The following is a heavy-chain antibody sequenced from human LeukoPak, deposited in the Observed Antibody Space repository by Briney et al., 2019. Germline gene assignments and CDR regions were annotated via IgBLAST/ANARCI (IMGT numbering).Heavy chain of an antibody. D-gene: IGHD6-13*01. V-gene: IGHV3-23*01. J-gene: IGHJ4*02. CDR1: GFTFSSYA. CDR2: ISGSGGST. Sequence: PGGSLRLSCAASGFTFSSYAMSGVRQAPGKGLEWVSSISGSGGSTYYEDSVKGRFTISRDNSKNTLYLQMNSLRAEDTAVYYCAKDLLWDSSSWYLYYSDYWGQGPLVSVSS. CDR3: AKDLLWDSSSWYLYYSDY.